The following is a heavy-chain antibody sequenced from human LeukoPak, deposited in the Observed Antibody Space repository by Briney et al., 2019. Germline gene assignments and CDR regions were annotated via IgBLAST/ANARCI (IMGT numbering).Heavy chain of an antibody. Sequence: SESLSLSCAAYGVTFSGYYWSWIRQPPGKGLEWIAEISRSGSTTNNPSLKSRVSIFFNTSKNNFSLLLSTVTAADNAVCYCGRGLLAAAVDYWGEGTLVTVSS. CDR1: GVTFSGYY. V-gene: IGHV4-34*01. J-gene: IGHJ4*02. CDR3: GRGLLAAAVDY. D-gene: IGHD6-13*01. CDR2: ISRSGST.